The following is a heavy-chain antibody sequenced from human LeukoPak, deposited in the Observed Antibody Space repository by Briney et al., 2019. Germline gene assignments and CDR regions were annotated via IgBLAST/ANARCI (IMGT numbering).Heavy chain of an antibody. CDR1: GGSISSYY. CDR2: IYYSGST. V-gene: IGHV4-59*12. Sequence: SETLSLTCTVSGGSISSYYWSWIRQPPGKGLEWIGYIYYSGSTNYNPSLKSRVTISVDTSKNQFSLKLSSVTAADTAVYYCARDNGYYDFWSGYPYYFDYWGQGTLVTVSS. CDR3: ARDNGYYDFWSGYPYYFDY. J-gene: IGHJ4*02. D-gene: IGHD3-3*01.